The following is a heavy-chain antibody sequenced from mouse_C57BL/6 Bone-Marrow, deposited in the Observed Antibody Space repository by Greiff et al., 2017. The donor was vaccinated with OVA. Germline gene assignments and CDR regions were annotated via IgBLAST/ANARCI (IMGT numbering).Heavy chain of an antibody. Sequence: QVQLQQPGAELVRPGTSVKLSCKASGYTFTSYWMHWVKQRPGQGLEWIGVIDPSDSYTNYNQKFKGKATLTVDTSSSTAYMQLSSLTSEDSAVYDCATYYDYDGWFAYWGQGTLVTVSA. J-gene: IGHJ3*01. CDR2: IDPSDSYT. V-gene: IGHV1-59*01. CDR3: ATYYDYDGWFAY. CDR1: GYTFTSYW. D-gene: IGHD2-4*01.